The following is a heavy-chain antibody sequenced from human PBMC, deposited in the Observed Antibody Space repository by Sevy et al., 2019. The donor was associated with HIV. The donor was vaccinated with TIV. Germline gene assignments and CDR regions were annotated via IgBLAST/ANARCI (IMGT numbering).Heavy chain of an antibody. CDR2: ISYDGSNK. D-gene: IGHD3-22*01. Sequence: GGSLRLSCAASGFIFYTFGMHWVRQAPGKGLEWVAVISYDGSNKYYADSVKGRFTISRDNSKNTLYLLMNGLRAEDTAVYYCAKALNPALESMIEVIFRSLKGFDVWGQGTMVTVSS. CDR1: GFIFYTFG. CDR3: AKALNPALESMIEVIFRSLKGFDV. J-gene: IGHJ3*01. V-gene: IGHV3-33*06.